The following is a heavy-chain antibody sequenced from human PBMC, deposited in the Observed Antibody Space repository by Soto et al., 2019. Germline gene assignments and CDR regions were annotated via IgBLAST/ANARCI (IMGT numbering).Heavy chain of an antibody. V-gene: IGHV4-30-2*01. CDR2: INHSGST. CDR3: ARGRIAARNWFDP. J-gene: IGHJ5*02. D-gene: IGHD6-6*01. CDR1: GGSISSGGYS. Sequence: PSETLSLTCAVSGGSISSGGYSWSWIRQPPGKGLEWIGYINHSGSTNYNPSLKSRVTISVDTSKNQFSLKLSSVTAADTAVYYCARGRIAARNWFDPWGQGTLVTVSS.